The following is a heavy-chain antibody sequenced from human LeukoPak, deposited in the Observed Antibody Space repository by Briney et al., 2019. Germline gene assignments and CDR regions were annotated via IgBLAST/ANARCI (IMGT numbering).Heavy chain of an antibody. D-gene: IGHD3-22*01. CDR3: ARDLAFYYDSSDYYYPPLY. Sequence: GGSLRLSCAASGFTFSSYGMHWVRQAPGKGLEWVAVIWYDGSNKYYADSVKGRFTISRDNSKNTLYLQMNSLRAEDTAVYYCARDLAFYYDSSDYYYPPLYWGQGTLVTVSS. CDR1: GFTFSSYG. CDR2: IWYDGSNK. V-gene: IGHV3-33*01. J-gene: IGHJ4*02.